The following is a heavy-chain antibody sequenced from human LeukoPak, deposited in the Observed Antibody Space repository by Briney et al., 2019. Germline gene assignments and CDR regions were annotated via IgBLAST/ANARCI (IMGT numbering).Heavy chain of an antibody. CDR1: GGSFSSSNW. CDR2: ISQSGST. CDR3: ASRWVLTGEPY. V-gene: IGHV4-4*02. Sequence: SETLSLTCAVSGGSFSSSNWWSWVRQPPGKGREWIGEISQSGSTNYNPSLKSRVTISVDKSKNQFSLKLTSVTAADTAVYYCASRWVLTGEPYWGQGTLVTVSS. D-gene: IGHD7-27*01. J-gene: IGHJ4*02.